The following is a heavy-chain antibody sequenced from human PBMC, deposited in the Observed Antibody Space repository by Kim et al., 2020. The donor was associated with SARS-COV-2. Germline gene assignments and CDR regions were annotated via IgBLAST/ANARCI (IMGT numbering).Heavy chain of an antibody. CDR3: ARKGYFDGGRFFFDY. CDR2: VYHSGST. D-gene: IGHD2-15*01. CDR1: GVSITSHY. Sequence: SETLSLTCTVSGVSITSHYWTWIRQPPGKGLEWIGFVYHSGSTNYNPSLKSRVTMSVETSKNQFSLPLTSMTAADTAIYYCARKGYFDGGRFFFDYCGQG. J-gene: IGHJ4*02. V-gene: IGHV4-59*11.